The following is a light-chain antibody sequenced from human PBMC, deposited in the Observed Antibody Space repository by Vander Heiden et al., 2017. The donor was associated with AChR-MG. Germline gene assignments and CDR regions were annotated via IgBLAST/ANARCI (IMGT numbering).Light chain of an antibody. V-gene: IGKV3-15*01. CDR3: QQYNDWPIT. CDR2: GAS. Sequence: EIVMTQSPATLSVSPGERATLSCRASQSLSNNLAWYQQKPGQAPRLLLSGASTRATGIPARFSGSGSGTEFTLTISSLQSEDFAVYYCQQYNDWPITFGLGTRLEIK. J-gene: IGKJ5*01. CDR1: QSLSNN.